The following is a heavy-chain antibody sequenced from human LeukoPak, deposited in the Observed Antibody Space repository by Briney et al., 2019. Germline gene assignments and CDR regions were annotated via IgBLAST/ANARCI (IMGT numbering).Heavy chain of an antibody. CDR2: INHSGST. D-gene: IGHD3-10*01. CDR1: VGSFSGYY. J-gene: IGHJ6*03. CDR3: ARGYFGSGSHCCHMDV. V-gene: IGHV4-34*01. Sequence: SETLSLTCAVYVGSFSGYYWSWIRQPPGKGLEWIGEINHSGSTNYNSSLKSRVTISVDTSKNQFSLKLSSVTAADTAVYYCARGYFGSGSHCCHMDVWGKGTTITVS.